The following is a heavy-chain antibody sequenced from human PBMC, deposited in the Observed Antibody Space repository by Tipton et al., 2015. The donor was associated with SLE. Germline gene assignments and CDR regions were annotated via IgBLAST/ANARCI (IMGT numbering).Heavy chain of an antibody. Sequence: SLRLSCAASGFTFSSYWMSWVRQAPGKGLEWVANIKQDGSEKYYVDSVKGRFTISRDNAKNSLYLQMNSLRAEDTAVYYCAREEKKYSSSYGMDVWGQGTTVTVSS. CDR2: IKQDGSEK. CDR1: GFTFSSYW. V-gene: IGHV3-7*01. CDR3: AREEKKYSSSYGMDV. D-gene: IGHD6-13*01. J-gene: IGHJ6*02.